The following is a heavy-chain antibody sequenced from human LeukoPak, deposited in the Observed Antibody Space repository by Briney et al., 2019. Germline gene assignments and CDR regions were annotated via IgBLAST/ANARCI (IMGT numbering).Heavy chain of an antibody. CDR3: ARDRAYKAFHY. CDR1: GFNVSNSW. D-gene: IGHD5-24*01. V-gene: IGHV3-7*01. Sequence: GGSLRLSCAASGFNVSNSWMNWVRQAPGKGLQWVASMHADGSEKFYLDSVRGRFSISRDDAKKSVYLQMRGLRAEDTAVYYCARDRAYKAFHYWGQGTLVTVSS. J-gene: IGHJ4*02. CDR2: MHADGSEK.